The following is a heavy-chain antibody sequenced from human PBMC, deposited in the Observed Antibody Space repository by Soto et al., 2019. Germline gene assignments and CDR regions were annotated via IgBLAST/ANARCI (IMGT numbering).Heavy chain of an antibody. CDR1: GGSISSYY. CDR3: ARAPDYDFWSGYPTSVDY. Sequence: PSETLSLTCTVSGGSISSYYWSWIRQPPGKGLEWIGYIYYSGSTNYNPSLKSRVTISVDTSKNQFSLKLSSVTAADTAVYYCARAPDYDFWSGYPTSVDYWGQGTLVTVSS. CDR2: IYYSGST. D-gene: IGHD3-3*01. J-gene: IGHJ4*02. V-gene: IGHV4-59*12.